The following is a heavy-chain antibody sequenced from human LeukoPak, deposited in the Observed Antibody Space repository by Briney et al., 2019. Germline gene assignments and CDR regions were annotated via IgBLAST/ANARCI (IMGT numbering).Heavy chain of an antibody. D-gene: IGHD3-10*01. Sequence: GGSLRLSCAASGFTYSSYGMHWVRQAPGKGLEWVADIKRDESEQHYVDSVKGRFTISRDNAKNSLYLQMNSLRAEDTAVYYCALNMVGGQIFDFWGQGTLVTVSS. J-gene: IGHJ4*02. CDR3: ALNMVGGQIFDF. CDR1: GFTYSSYG. CDR2: IKRDESEQ. V-gene: IGHV3-7*01.